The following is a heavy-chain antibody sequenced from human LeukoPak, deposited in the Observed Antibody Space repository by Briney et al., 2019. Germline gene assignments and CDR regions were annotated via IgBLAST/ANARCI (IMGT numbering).Heavy chain of an antibody. J-gene: IGHJ6*03. Sequence: ASVTVSCKVSGFAFTEMSIHWVRQTPRKGLEWMGGFDPESGERVYAQSFRGRVTLSEDTSTDTAYMELSSLRSEDTAVYYCARGYGSGHNYYYYMDVWGKGTTVTVSS. CDR1: GFAFTEMS. V-gene: IGHV1-24*01. CDR2: FDPESGER. D-gene: IGHD3-10*01. CDR3: ARGYGSGHNYYYYMDV.